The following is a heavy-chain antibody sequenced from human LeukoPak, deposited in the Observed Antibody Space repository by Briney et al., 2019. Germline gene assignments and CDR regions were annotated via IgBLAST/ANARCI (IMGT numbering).Heavy chain of an antibody. V-gene: IGHV4-34*01. Sequence: SETLSLTCAVYGGSSSGYYWSWIRQPPGKGLEWIGEINHSGSTNYNPSLKSRVAISVDTSKNQFSLKLSSVTAADTAVYYCARPIGVAGTPGWFDPWGQGTLVTVSS. CDR3: ARPIGVAGTPGWFDP. D-gene: IGHD6-19*01. J-gene: IGHJ5*02. CDR1: GGSSSGYY. CDR2: INHSGST.